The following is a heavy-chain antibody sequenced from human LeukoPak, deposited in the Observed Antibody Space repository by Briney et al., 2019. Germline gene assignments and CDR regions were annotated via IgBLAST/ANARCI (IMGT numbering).Heavy chain of an antibody. J-gene: IGHJ4*02. V-gene: IGHV3-23*01. Sequence: GGSLRLSCAASGFTFSSYAMSWVRQAPGKGLEWVSAISGSGGSTYYADSVKGRFTISRDNFKNTLCLQMNSLRAEDTAVYYCAKDEYYDFWSGYISDYWGQGTLVTVSS. CDR1: GFTFSSYA. CDR3: AKDEYYDFWSGYISDY. CDR2: ISGSGGST. D-gene: IGHD3-3*01.